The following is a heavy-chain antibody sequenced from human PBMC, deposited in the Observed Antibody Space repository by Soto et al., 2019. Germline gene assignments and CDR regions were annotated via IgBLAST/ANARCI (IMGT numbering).Heavy chain of an antibody. D-gene: IGHD2-15*01. Sequence: PSETLSLTCAVYGGSFSGYYWSWIRQPPGKGLGWIGEINHSGSTNYNPSLKSRVTISVDTSRNQFSLKLSSVTAADTAVYYCARIVVVVAATSFDYWGQGTLVTVSS. CDR1: GGSFSGYY. V-gene: IGHV4-34*01. J-gene: IGHJ4*02. CDR3: ARIVVVVAATSFDY. CDR2: INHSGST.